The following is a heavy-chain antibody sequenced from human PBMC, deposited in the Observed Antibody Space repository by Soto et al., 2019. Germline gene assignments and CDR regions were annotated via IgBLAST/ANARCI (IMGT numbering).Heavy chain of an antibody. J-gene: IGHJ4*02. V-gene: IGHV4-59*01. Sequence: QVQLQESGPGLVKPSETLSLTCTVSGGSISSYYWSWIRQPPGKGLEWIGYIYYSGSTNYNPSLKSRVTISVDTSKNQFSLKLSSVTAADTAVYYCARGWGDYYGSGPGYWGQGTLVTVSS. CDR3: ARGWGDYYGSGPGY. D-gene: IGHD3-10*01. CDR1: GGSISSYY. CDR2: IYYSGST.